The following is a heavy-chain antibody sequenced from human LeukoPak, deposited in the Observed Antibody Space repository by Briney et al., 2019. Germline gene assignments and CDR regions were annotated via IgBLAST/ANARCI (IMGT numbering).Heavy chain of an antibody. CDR2: IKQDESEK. Sequence: GGSLRLSCAASGFTFSSYWMSWVRQAPGKGLEWVANIKQDESEKYYVDSLKGRFTISRDNAKNSLYLQMNSLRAEDTAVYYCARGGGYSFGPYDNWGQGTLVTVSS. D-gene: IGHD5-18*01. J-gene: IGHJ4*02. CDR3: ARGGGYSFGPYDN. CDR1: GFTFSSYW. V-gene: IGHV3-7*04.